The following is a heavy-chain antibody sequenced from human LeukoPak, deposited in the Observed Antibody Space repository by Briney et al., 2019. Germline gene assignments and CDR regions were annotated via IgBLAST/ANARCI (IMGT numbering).Heavy chain of an antibody. CDR2: IYHSGST. Sequence: SETLSLTCTVSGGSISSSSYYWGWIRQPPGKGLEWTGSIYHSGSTYYNPSLKSRVTISVDTSKNQFSLKLSSVTAADTAVYYCVRDDRAVTANIGYWGQGTLVTVSS. D-gene: IGHD2-15*01. J-gene: IGHJ4*02. CDR3: VRDDRAVTANIGY. CDR1: GGSISSSSYY. V-gene: IGHV4-39*07.